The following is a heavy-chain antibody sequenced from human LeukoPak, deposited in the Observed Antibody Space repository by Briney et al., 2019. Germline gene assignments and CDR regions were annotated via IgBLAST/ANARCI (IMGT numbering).Heavy chain of an antibody. J-gene: IGHJ4*02. CDR1: GYTFTSYY. CDR3: AGPVREELSYPDY. D-gene: IGHD3-16*02. CDR2: INPSGGST. V-gene: IGHV1-46*01. Sequence: ASVKVSCKASGYTFTSYYMHWVRQAPGQGLEWMGIINPSGGSTSYAQKFQGRVTMTRDTSTSIVHMELSSLRSEDTAVYYCAGPVREELSYPDYWGQGTLVTVSS.